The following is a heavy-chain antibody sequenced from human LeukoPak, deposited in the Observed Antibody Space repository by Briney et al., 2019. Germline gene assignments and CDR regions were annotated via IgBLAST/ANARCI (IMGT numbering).Heavy chain of an antibody. CDR1: GYTFINYG. CDR3: ARQVDTTMALPDY. D-gene: IGHD5-18*01. V-gene: IGHV1-18*01. Sequence: ASVKVSCKTPGYTFINYGISWVRQAPGQSLEWMGWISAYNGNTRYAQKFHGRVTMIADTSTNTVYMELRSLRSDDTALYYCARQVDTTMALPDYWGQGTLVTVSS. CDR2: ISAYNGNT. J-gene: IGHJ4*02.